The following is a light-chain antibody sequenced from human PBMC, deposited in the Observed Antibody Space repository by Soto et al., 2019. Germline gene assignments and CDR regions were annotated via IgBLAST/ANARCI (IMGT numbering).Light chain of an antibody. CDR1: QSVSSN. Sequence: EIVMPQSPATLSVSPGERATLSCRASQSVSSNLAWYQQTPGQAPRLLIYGASTRATAIPARFSGSGSGTEFTLTISSLQSEDFAVYYCQQYNNWITFGQGTRLEIK. V-gene: IGKV3-15*01. CDR2: GAS. CDR3: QQYNNWIT. J-gene: IGKJ5*01.